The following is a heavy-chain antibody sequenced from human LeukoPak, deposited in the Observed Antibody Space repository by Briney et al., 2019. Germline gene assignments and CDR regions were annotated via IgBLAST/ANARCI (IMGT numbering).Heavy chain of an antibody. D-gene: IGHD3-22*01. CDR1: GGSISGYY. Sequence: SETLSLTCTVSGGSISGYYWSWIRQPPGKGLEWIGNIYDSGSTNYNPSLKSRVTIPVDTSKNQCSLKLSSVTAADTAVYYCARQSISGSSLSYFDYWGQGTLVNVSS. V-gene: IGHV4-59*01. CDR2: IYDSGST. J-gene: IGHJ4*02. CDR3: ARQSISGSSLSYFDY.